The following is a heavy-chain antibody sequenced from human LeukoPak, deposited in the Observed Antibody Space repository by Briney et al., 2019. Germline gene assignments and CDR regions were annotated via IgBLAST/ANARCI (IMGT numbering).Heavy chain of an antibody. V-gene: IGHV4-61*08. Sequence: PSETLSLTCTVSGGSISSGGYHWSWIRQPPGKGLEWIGYLYYTGSTNYNPSLKSRVTISADVSKNQFSLKLRSMTAADTAVYYCARHGSGYSSVFDYWGQGTLVTVSS. CDR2: LYYTGST. CDR1: GGSISSGGYH. CDR3: ARHGSGYSSVFDY. D-gene: IGHD6-19*01. J-gene: IGHJ4*02.